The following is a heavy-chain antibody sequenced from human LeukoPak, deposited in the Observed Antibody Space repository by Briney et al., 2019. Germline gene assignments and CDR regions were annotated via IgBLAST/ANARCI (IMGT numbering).Heavy chain of an antibody. D-gene: IGHD1-7*01. V-gene: IGHV4-39*07. Sequence: PSETLSLTCTVSGGSISSSSAYWGWIRQPPGKGLEWIGSIYYSKNTYYNPSLKSRVTMSVDTSKNQFSLKLSSVTAADTAVYYCARSGKTGTTRDWFDPWGQGTLVTVSS. J-gene: IGHJ5*02. CDR3: ARSGKTGTTRDWFDP. CDR1: GGSISSSSAY. CDR2: IYYSKNT.